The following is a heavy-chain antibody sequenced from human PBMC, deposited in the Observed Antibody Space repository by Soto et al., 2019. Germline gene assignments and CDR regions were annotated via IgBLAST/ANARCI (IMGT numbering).Heavy chain of an antibody. CDR3: ARAPGESGSYYGFFDY. CDR2: ISSSSSTI. J-gene: IGHJ4*02. Sequence: EVRLVESGGGLVQPGGSLRLSCEASGFTFSSYNLNWVRHAPGKGLEWVSYISSSSSTIYYADSVKGRFTISRDNAKNSLYLQMNSLRDEDTAVYYCARAPGESGSYYGFFDYWGQGTLVTVSS. V-gene: IGHV3-48*02. D-gene: IGHD1-26*01. CDR1: GFTFSSYN.